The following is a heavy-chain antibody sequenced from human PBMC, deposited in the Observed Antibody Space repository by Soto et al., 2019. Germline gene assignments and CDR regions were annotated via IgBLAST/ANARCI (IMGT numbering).Heavy chain of an antibody. CDR3: ARRNLVTGYPLYYYMDV. Sequence: GGSLRLSCAASGFTFSDYYMSWIRQAPGKGLEWVSYISSSGSTTYYADSVKGRFTISRDNAKNSLYLQMNSLRAEDTAVYYCARRNLVTGYPLYYYMDVWGKGTTVTVSS. CDR2: ISSSGSTT. V-gene: IGHV3-11*01. D-gene: IGHD3-9*01. J-gene: IGHJ6*03. CDR1: GFTFSDYY.